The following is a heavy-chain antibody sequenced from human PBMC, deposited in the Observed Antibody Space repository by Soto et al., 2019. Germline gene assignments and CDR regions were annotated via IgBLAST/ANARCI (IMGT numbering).Heavy chain of an antibody. V-gene: IGHV5-51*01. Sequence: GESLKISCKGSGYSFTNYWIGWVRQMPGKGLEWMGTIYLGDSDTRYSPSFQGRVTISADKSISAAYLQWGSLKASDTAMYYCARANVSKAGFFAINSFDTWGQGTLVTVS. CDR1: GYSFTNYW. CDR3: ARANVSKAGFFAINSFDT. D-gene: IGHD3-10*02. CDR2: IYLGDSDT. J-gene: IGHJ5*02.